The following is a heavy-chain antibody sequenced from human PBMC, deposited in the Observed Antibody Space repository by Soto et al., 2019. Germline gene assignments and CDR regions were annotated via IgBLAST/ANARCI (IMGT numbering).Heavy chain of an antibody. CDR3: ATSPRTYSSGWPAHKFHFHY. CDR2: FDPEDGET. Sequence: ASVKVSCKVSGYSLTELSMHWVRQAPGKGLEWMGGFDPEDGETIYAQKFQGRVTMTEDTSTDTAYMELSSLRSEDTAVYYCATSPRTYSSGWPAHKFHFHYWGQGTLVTVSS. J-gene: IGHJ4*02. CDR1: GYSLTELS. V-gene: IGHV1-24*01. D-gene: IGHD6-19*01.